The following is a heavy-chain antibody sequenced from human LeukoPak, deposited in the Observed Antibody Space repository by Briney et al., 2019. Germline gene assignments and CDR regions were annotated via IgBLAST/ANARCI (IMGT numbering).Heavy chain of an antibody. CDR2: IRYDESNT. Sequence: GGSLRLSCAASGFIFSDFGIHWVRHTPDKGLEWVAFIRYDESNTYYGDSVKGRFTISRDTSRNTVYLQMNSLRAEDTAVYYCARGLTYGPYINFDYWGQGTLVTVSS. CDR1: GFIFSDFG. V-gene: IGHV3-30*02. J-gene: IGHJ4*02. CDR3: ARGLTYGPYINFDY. D-gene: IGHD4-17*01.